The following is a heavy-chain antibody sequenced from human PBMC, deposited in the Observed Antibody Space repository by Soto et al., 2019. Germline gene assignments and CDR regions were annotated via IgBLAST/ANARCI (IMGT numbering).Heavy chain of an antibody. CDR1: GFTFSSYE. CDR3: ARDQDSSGWFVRGGMDV. D-gene: IGHD6-19*01. CDR2: ISSSGSTI. V-gene: IGHV3-48*03. J-gene: IGHJ6*02. Sequence: EVQLVESGGGLVQPGGSLRLSCAASGFTFSSYEMNWVRQAPGKGLEGVSYISSSGSTIYYADSVKGRFTISRDNAKNSLYLQMNSLRAEDTAVYYCARDQDSSGWFVRGGMDVWGQGTTVTVSS.